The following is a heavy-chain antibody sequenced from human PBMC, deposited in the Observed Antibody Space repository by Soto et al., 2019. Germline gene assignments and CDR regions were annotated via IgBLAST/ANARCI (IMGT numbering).Heavy chain of an antibody. Sequence: GASVKVSCKASGYTFTGYYMHWVRQAPGQGLEWMGWINPNSGGTNYAQKFQGWVTMTRDTSISTAYMELSRLRSDDTAVYYFARGNYDILTGYYFDYWGQGTLVTVSS. CDR2: INPNSGGT. D-gene: IGHD3-9*01. V-gene: IGHV1-2*04. J-gene: IGHJ4*02. CDR3: ARGNYDILTGYYFDY. CDR1: GYTFTGYY.